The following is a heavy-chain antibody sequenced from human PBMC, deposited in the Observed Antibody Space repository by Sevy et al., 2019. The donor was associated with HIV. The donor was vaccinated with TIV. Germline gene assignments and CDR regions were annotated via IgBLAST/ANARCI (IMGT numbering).Heavy chain of an antibody. CDR3: AKDKTYYYDSSGYPPRYYFDY. J-gene: IGHJ4*02. D-gene: IGHD3-22*01. V-gene: IGHV3-23*01. Sequence: GGSLRLSCAASGFTFSSYAMSWVRQAPGKGLEWVSAISGSGGSTYYADSVKGRFTISRDNSKNTLYLQMNSLGAEDTAVYYCAKDKTYYYDSSGYPPRYYFDYWGQGTLVTVSP. CDR1: GFTFSSYA. CDR2: ISGSGGST.